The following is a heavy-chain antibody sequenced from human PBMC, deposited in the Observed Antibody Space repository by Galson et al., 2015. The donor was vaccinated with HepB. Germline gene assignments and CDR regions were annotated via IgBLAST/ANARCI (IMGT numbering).Heavy chain of an antibody. Sequence: SLRLSCAASGFMFGTYWMQWVRQAPGKGLVWASVINPDGTTTDYADSVRGRFTISRDNVRNTMFLQMNSLRAEDMGVYYCVRDSGTYPGYYDFWGQGILVTVSS. CDR2: INPDGTTT. CDR3: VRDSGTYPGYYDF. CDR1: GFMFGTYW. D-gene: IGHD1-26*01. J-gene: IGHJ4*02. V-gene: IGHV3-74*01.